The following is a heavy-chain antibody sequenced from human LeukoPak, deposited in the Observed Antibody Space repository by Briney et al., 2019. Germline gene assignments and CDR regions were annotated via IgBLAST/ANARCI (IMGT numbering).Heavy chain of an antibody. CDR3: ARDWGCSGGSCYPPH. D-gene: IGHD2-15*01. CDR2: IYYSGST. J-gene: IGHJ4*02. Sequence: NTSETLSLTCTFSGGSISSSSYYCGWIRQPPGKGLEWIGSIYYSGSTYYNPSLKSRVTISVDTSKNQFSLKLSSVTAADTAVYYCARDWGCSGGSCYPPHWGQGTLVTVSS. CDR1: GGSISSSSYY. V-gene: IGHV4-39*07.